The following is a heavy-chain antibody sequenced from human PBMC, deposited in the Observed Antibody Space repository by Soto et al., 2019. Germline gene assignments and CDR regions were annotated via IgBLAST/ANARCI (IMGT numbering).Heavy chain of an antibody. CDR3: ARIWGIAARQGPLTFDF. CDR1: GGSISSGGYY. D-gene: IGHD6-6*01. Sequence: QVRLQESGPGLVKPSQTLSLTCTVSGGSISSGGYYWSWIRQHPVKGLEWIGYIYYSGSTYYNPSRKSRVTISVDTSKNQFSLKLSSVTAADTAVYYCARIWGIAARQGPLTFDFWGQGTLVTVSS. J-gene: IGHJ4*02. CDR2: IYYSGST. V-gene: IGHV4-31*03.